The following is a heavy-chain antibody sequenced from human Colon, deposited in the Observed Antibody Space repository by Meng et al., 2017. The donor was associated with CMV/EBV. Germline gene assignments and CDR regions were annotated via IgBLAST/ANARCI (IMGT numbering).Heavy chain of an antibody. CDR2: IYYSGSA. D-gene: IGHD1-1*01. CDR3: ARGLGHASNNSLDY. V-gene: IGHV4-59*11. Sequence: SETLSLTCTVSGDSIRSHYWSWLRQPPGKGLEWMGYIYYSGSATYSPSLRSRITISVDTSKNQFSLNLRSVTAADTAMYFCARGLGHASNNSLDYWGQGTLVTVSS. CDR1: GDSIRSHY. J-gene: IGHJ4*02.